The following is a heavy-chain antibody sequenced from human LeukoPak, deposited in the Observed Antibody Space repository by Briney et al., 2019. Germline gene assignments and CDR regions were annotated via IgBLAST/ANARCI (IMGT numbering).Heavy chain of an antibody. V-gene: IGHV1-24*01. CDR2: FDPEDGET. CDR1: GYTLTELS. CDR3: ARDLVHSSTSYVQPDSEADY. Sequence: ASVKVSCKVSGYTLTELSMHWVRQAPGKGLEWMGGFDPEDGETIYAQKFQGRVTMTEDTSTDTAYMELSSLRSEDTAVYYCARDLVHSSTSYVQPDSEADYWGQGTLVTVSS. D-gene: IGHD2-2*01. J-gene: IGHJ4*02.